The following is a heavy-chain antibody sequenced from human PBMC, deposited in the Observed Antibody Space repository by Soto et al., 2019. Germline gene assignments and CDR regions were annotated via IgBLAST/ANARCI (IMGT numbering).Heavy chain of an antibody. Sequence: QVQLVQSGAEVKKPGASVKVSCKASGYTFTSYDINWVRQATGQGLEWMGRMNPNRGNTGYPQKFQGRVTLTRNTSISRAYMELSSLRSEDTAVYYCARRGYSSSGYCYYDYGMDVWGQGTTVTVSS. V-gene: IGHV1-8*01. CDR2: MNPNRGNT. CDR3: ARRGYSSSGYCYYDYGMDV. J-gene: IGHJ6*02. CDR1: GYTFTSYD. D-gene: IGHD6-13*01.